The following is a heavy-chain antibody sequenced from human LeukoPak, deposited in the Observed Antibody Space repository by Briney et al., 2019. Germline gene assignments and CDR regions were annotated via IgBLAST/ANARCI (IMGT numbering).Heavy chain of an antibody. V-gene: IGHV3-23*01. J-gene: IGHJ4*02. D-gene: IGHD7-27*01. CDR3: ARDLNWETY. Sequence: GGSLRLSCAASGFTFSSYAMNWVRQAPGKGLEWVSSINSSGGSTYYADSVKGRFTISRDNSKNTLYLQMNSLRAEDTAVYYCARDLNWETYWGQGTLVSVSS. CDR1: GFTFSSYA. CDR2: INSSGGST.